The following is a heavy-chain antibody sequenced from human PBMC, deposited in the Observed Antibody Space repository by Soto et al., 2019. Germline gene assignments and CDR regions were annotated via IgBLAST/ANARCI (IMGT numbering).Heavy chain of an antibody. CDR3: VRDLDGSGSYYTDY. Sequence: GASVKVSCKGSGYTFSGYGITWVRQAPGQGLEWMGRIATYDAKTNYAQKFQGRVTMTTDTSTSTAYMELKSLRSDDTAVYYCVRDLDGSGSYYTDYWGQGTLVTVSS. CDR2: IATYDAKT. V-gene: IGHV1-18*01. D-gene: IGHD3-10*01. CDR1: GYTFSGYG. J-gene: IGHJ4*02.